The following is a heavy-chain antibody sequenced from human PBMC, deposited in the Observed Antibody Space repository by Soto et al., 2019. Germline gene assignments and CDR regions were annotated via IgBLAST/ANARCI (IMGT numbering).Heavy chain of an antibody. CDR3: AREAPGGDAFDL. J-gene: IGHJ3*01. CDR2: INPNSGGT. D-gene: IGHD3-16*01. V-gene: IGHV1-2*02. Sequence: ASVEVSFLASGYTFTGYYMHWVRQAPAQGLEGMGWINPNSGGTNYAQKFQGRVTMTRDTSISTAYMELSRLRSDDTAVYYCAREAPGGDAFDLWGQGTMVTVS. CDR1: GYTFTGYY.